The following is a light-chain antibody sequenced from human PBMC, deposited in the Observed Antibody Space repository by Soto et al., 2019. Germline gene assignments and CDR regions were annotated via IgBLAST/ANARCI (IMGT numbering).Light chain of an antibody. Sequence: QSVLTQPPSASGTPGQRVTISCSGSSSNIGSNYVYWYQQLPGTAPKLLIYSNNQRPSGVSDRFSGSKSGTSASLAISGLRSEDEADYYCAAWDDSLSAVVFGGGTKLTVL. CDR2: SNN. J-gene: IGLJ2*01. V-gene: IGLV1-47*02. CDR3: AAWDDSLSAVV. CDR1: SSNIGSNY.